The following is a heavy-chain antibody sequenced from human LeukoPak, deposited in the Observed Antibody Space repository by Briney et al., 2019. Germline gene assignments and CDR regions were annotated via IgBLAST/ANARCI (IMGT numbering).Heavy chain of an antibody. CDR1: GGSISSYY. V-gene: IGHV4-59*01. CDR3: ARVGHDSGTYLYYFDY. J-gene: IGHJ4*02. D-gene: IGHD1-26*01. CDR2: IYYSGST. Sequence: SETLSLTCTVSGGSISSYYWSWIRQSPGKGLGWIGYIYYSGSTNYNPSFKSRVTISVDTSKNQFSLKLSSVTAADTAVHYCARVGHDSGTYLYYFDYWGQGTLVTVSS.